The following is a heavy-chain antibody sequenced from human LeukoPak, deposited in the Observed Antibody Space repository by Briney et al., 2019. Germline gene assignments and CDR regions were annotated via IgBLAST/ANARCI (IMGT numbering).Heavy chain of an antibody. V-gene: IGHV3-15*01. D-gene: IGHD1-26*01. J-gene: IGHJ4*02. CDR3: TTEYSGSFSN. CDR1: GFTVSDAW. CDR2: FKSKTNGWTT. Sequence: GGPLRLSCAASGFTVSDAWMNWVRQVPGKGLEWIGLFKSKTNGWTTDYAAPVKGRFTMSRDDSKNTLYLQMNSLKIEDTAMYYCTTEYSGSFSNWGQGILVTVSS.